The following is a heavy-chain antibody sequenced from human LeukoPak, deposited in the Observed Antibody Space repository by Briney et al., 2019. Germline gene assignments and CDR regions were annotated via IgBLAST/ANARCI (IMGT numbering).Heavy chain of an antibody. Sequence: PGGSLRLSCAASGFSFDDYAMHRVRQAPGMGLEWVSAISWNGNSIVYADSVKGRFTIARDNAKNSLYLQMNSLRAEDTALYYCAMGEGSGIHYYSMDVWGHGTAVTVSS. CDR3: AMGEGSGIHYYSMDV. V-gene: IGHV3-9*01. CDR1: GFSFDDYA. D-gene: IGHD3-10*01. J-gene: IGHJ6*02. CDR2: ISWNGNSI.